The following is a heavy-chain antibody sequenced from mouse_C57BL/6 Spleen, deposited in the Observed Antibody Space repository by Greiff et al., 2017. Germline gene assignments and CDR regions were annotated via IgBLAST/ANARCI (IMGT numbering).Heavy chain of an antibody. D-gene: IGHD1-1*01. CDR2: IDPSDSYT. Sequence: VQLQQPGAELVRPGTSVKLSCKASGYTFTSYWMHWVKQRPGQGLEWIGVIDPSDSYTNYNQKFKGKATLTVDTSSSTAYMQLSSLTSEDSAVYYCARDTTVVAPVAYGGQGTLVTVSA. V-gene: IGHV1-59*01. CDR3: ARDTTVVAPVAY. CDR1: GYTFTSYW. J-gene: IGHJ3*01.